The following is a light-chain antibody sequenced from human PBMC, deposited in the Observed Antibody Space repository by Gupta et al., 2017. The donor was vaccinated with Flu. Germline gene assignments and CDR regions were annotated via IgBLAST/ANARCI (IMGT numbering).Light chain of an antibody. CDR1: QSIDNY. V-gene: IGKV1-39*01. CDR3: QQSFSPSWT. Sequence: GDGVTITCRSSQSIDNYLNWYQQKPGKAPKLLIFAASNLQSGVPSRFSGSGSGTEFTLRIENLQPEEVGSYYCQQSFSPSWTFGQGTTVDLK. J-gene: IGKJ1*01. CDR2: AAS.